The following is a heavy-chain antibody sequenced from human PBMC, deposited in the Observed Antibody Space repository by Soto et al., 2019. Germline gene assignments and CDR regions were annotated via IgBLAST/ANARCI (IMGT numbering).Heavy chain of an antibody. D-gene: IGHD5-18*01. J-gene: IGHJ4*02. CDR1: GGSISSSSYY. V-gene: IGHV4-39*01. CDR3: ARHVDTAMGLFDY. CDR2: IYYSGST. Sequence: SETLSLTCTVSGGSISSSSYYWGWIRQPPGKGLEWIGSIYYSGSTYYNPSLKSRVTISVDTSKNQFSLKLSSVTAADTAVDYCARHVDTAMGLFDYWGQGTLVTVSS.